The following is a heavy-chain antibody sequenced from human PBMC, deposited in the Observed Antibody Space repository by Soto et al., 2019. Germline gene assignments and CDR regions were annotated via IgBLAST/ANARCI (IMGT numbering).Heavy chain of an antibody. D-gene: IGHD5-18*01. V-gene: IGHV4-31*02. CDR1: GGSISSGGYY. Sequence: SSETLSLTCTASGGSISSGGYYWSWIRQHPGKGLEWIGYIYYSGSTYYNPSLKSRVTISVDTSKNQFSLKLSAVTAADTAVYYCARLLMVTKWFDPWGQGTLVTVSS. CDR2: IYYSGST. CDR3: ARLLMVTKWFDP. J-gene: IGHJ5*02.